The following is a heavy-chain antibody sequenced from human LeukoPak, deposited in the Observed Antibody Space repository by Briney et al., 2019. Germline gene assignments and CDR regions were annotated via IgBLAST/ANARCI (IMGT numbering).Heavy chain of an antibody. CDR3: ARDRPYTGGWRGFDY. CDR2: IIPMFGIA. Sequence: GASVKVSCKASGGTFSRYAISWVRPAPGQGLEWMGGIIPMFGIANYAQKFQGRVTITADESTSTAYMELSSLRSEDTAVYYCARDRPYTGGWRGFDYWGQGTLVTVS. CDR1: GGTFSRYA. V-gene: IGHV1-69*13. D-gene: IGHD6-19*01. J-gene: IGHJ4*02.